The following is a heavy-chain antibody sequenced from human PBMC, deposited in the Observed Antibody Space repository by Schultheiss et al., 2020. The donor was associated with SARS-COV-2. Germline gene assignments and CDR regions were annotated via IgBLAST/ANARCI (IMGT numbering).Heavy chain of an antibody. CDR3: ARLVSGWYYFDY. CDR1: GFTVSSNY. J-gene: IGHJ4*02. V-gene: IGHV3-53*01. CDR2: IYSGGST. D-gene: IGHD6-19*01. Sequence: GESLKISCAASGFTVSSNYMSWVRQAPGKGLEWVSIIYSGGSTYSADSVKGRFTISRDNSKNTLYLQMNSLRAEDTAVYYCARLVSGWYYFDYWGQGTLVTVSS.